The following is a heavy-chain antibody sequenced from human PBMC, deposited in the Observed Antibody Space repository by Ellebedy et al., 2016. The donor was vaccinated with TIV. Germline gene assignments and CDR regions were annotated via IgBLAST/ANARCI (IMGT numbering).Heavy chain of an antibody. Sequence: SETLSLTCGVYGGSFSGYYWSWVRQPPGKGLEWIGEVNQSGRTNYHPSLKSRVTISVDTSKNQFSLRLSSVTAADTAMYYCAEGRSGWYYFDYWGQGTLVTVSS. CDR3: AEGRSGWYYFDY. V-gene: IGHV4-34*01. CDR1: GGSFSGYY. D-gene: IGHD6-19*01. CDR2: VNQSGRT. J-gene: IGHJ4*02.